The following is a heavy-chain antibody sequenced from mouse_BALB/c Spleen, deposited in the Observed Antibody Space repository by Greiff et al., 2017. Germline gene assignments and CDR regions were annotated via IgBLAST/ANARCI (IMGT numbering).Heavy chain of an antibody. Sequence: EVKLMESGGGLVQPGGSRKLSCAASGFTFSSFGMHWVRQAPGKGLEWVAYISSGSSAIYYADTVKGRFTISSDNPKYLLFLEMTSIRSEDTAMDYCARRGDGYYPAYWGEGTLVTVSA. CDR1: GFTFSSFG. J-gene: IGHJ3*01. V-gene: IGHV5-17*02. CDR2: ISSGSSAI. CDR3: ARRGDGYYPAY. D-gene: IGHD2-3*01.